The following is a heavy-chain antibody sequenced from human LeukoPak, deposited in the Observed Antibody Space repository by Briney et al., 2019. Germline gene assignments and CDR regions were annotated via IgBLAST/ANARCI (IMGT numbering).Heavy chain of an antibody. CDR2: ISGSGGST. CDR3: AKTPHSSSWYGVWFDP. D-gene: IGHD6-13*01. CDR1: GFTFSNYV. Sequence: PGGSLRLSCAASGFTFSNYVSWVRQAPGKGLEWVSAISGSGGSTYYADSVKGRFTISRDNSKNTLYLQMNSLRAEDMAVYYCAKTPHSSSWYGVWFDPWGQGTLVTVSS. V-gene: IGHV3-23*01. J-gene: IGHJ5*02.